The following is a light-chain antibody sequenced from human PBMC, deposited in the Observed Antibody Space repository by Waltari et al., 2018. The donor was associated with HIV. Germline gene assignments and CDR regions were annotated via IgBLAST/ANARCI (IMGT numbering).Light chain of an antibody. J-gene: IGLJ3*02. CDR3: ASYTTSDFLL. V-gene: IGLV2-14*01. CDR2: EVS. CDR1: STDITSHHF. Sequence: QSALTQPASVSGSPGQSLTLSCPGHSTDITSHHFIACYQQLPAKAPILLIYEVSHRPAGIPDRFSASKSGNTASLTVSGLQAEDEADYYCASYTTSDFLLFGGGTKLTVL.